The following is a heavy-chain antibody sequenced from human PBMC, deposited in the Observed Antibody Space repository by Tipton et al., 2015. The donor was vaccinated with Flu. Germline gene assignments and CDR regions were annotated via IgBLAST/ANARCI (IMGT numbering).Heavy chain of an antibody. J-gene: IGHJ4*02. CDR3: ARDIMGFGELGFADY. V-gene: IGHV3-48*03. CDR2: ISSSGSTI. Sequence: SLRLSCAASGFTFSSYEMNWVRQAPGKGLEWVSYISSSGSTIYYADSVKGRFTISRDNAKNSLYLQMNSLRAEDTAVYYCARDIMGFGELGFADYWGQGTPVTVSS. D-gene: IGHD3-10*01. CDR1: GFTFSSYE.